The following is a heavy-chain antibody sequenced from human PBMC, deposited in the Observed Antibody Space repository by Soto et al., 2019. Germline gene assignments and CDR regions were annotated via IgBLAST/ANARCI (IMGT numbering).Heavy chain of an antibody. J-gene: IGHJ4*02. CDR3: VRGWLAGGYEFAS. D-gene: IGHD2-8*02. CDR1: GFTFRSYG. V-gene: IGHV3-33*01. Sequence: QVQLVESGGGVVQPGTSLTLSCVASGFTFRSYGMHWVRQAPGKGLQWVAIIWYDGSDKYYSDSVKGRFTISRDNSKNTLYLQMKSLGGEDTAIYYCVRGWLAGGYEFASWGQGTLVTVSS. CDR2: IWYDGSDK.